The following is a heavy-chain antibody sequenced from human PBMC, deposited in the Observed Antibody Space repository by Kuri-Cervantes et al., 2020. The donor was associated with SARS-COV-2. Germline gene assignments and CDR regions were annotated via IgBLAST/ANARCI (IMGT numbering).Heavy chain of an antibody. J-gene: IGHJ4*02. Sequence: SETLSLTCTVSGGSISSSYWSWIRQPPGKGLEWIGYIYYSGSVSYNPSLMSRVTISVDTSKNQFSLMLTSVTAADTAVYYCTTVTPTSVFDFWGQETLVTVSS. V-gene: IGHV4-59*01. CDR3: TTVTPTSVFDF. CDR1: GGSISSSY. CDR2: IYYSGSV. D-gene: IGHD4-17*01.